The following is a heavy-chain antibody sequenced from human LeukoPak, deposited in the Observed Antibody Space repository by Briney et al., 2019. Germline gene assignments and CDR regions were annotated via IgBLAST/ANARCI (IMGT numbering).Heavy chain of an antibody. CDR3: ARDREGYSNYSGYYYCMDV. D-gene: IGHD4-11*01. J-gene: IGHJ6*03. CDR2: IWYDGSNK. CDR1: GFTFSSYG. Sequence: PGGSLRLSCAASGFTFSSYGMHWVRQAPGKGLEWVAVIWYDGSNKYYADSVKGRFTISRDNSKNTLYLQMNSLRAEDTAVYYCARDREGYSNYSGYYYCMDVWGKGTTVTVSS. V-gene: IGHV3-33*01.